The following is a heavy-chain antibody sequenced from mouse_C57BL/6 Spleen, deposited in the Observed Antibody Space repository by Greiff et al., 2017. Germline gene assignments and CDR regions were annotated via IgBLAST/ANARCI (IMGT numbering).Heavy chain of an antibody. D-gene: IGHD5-1*01. CDR3: GRSSTTWGYFDV. Sequence: VQLQQSGPELVKPGASVKISCKASGYAFSSSWMNWVKQRPGKGLEWIGRIYPGDGDTNYNGKFKGKATLTADKSSSTAYMQLRSLTSEDSAVVLSGRSSTTWGYFDVGGTGTTVTVSS. CDR1: GYAFSSSW. J-gene: IGHJ1*03. V-gene: IGHV1-82*01. CDR2: IYPGDGDT.